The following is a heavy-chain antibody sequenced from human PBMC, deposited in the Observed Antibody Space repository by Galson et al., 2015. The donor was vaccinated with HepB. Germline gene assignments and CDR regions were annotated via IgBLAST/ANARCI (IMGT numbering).Heavy chain of an antibody. CDR3: ARQIRYSDFDYWFDP. J-gene: IGHJ5*02. D-gene: IGHD5-12*01. Sequence: SLRLSCAASGFTFSNYSMNWVRQGPGKGLEWVSSISTSGTYIYYADSAKGRFTISRDNARNSVYLQMNSLRAEDTAVYFCARQIRYSDFDYWFDPWGQGTLVTVSS. CDR1: GFTFSNYS. V-gene: IGHV3-21*01. CDR2: ISTSGTYI.